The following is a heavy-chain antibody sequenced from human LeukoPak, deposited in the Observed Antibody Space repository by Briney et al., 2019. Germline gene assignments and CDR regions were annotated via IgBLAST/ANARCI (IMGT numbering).Heavy chain of an antibody. V-gene: IGHV1-18*04. CDR3: ARDDHSWAQYYFDY. Sequence: ASVKVSCKASGYTFTSYGISWVRQAPGQGLEWMGWISAYNGNTNYAQKLQGRVTVTTDTSTSTAYMELRSLRSDDTAVYYCARDDHSWAQYYFDYWGQGTLVTVSS. CDR2: ISAYNGNT. CDR1: GYTFTSYG. D-gene: IGHD1-14*01. J-gene: IGHJ4*02.